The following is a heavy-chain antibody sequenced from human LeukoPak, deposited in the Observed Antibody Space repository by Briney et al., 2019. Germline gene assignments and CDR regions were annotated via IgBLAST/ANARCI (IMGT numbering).Heavy chain of an antibody. CDR1: GFTVSSNY. CDR2: IYSGGST. CDR3: ARLENIVGAPHFDY. D-gene: IGHD1-26*01. Sequence: PGGSLRLSCAASGFTVSSNYMSWVRQAPGKGLEWVSVIYSGGSTYYADSVKGRFTISRDNSKNTLYLQMNSLRAEDTAVYYCARLENIVGAPHFDYWGQGTLVTVSS. V-gene: IGHV3-53*01. J-gene: IGHJ4*02.